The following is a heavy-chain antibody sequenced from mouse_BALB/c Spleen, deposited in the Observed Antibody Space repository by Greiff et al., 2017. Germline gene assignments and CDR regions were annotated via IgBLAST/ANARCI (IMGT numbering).Heavy chain of an antibody. D-gene: IGHD2-14*01. Sequence: VQLQQSGAELVKPGASVKLSCTASGFNIKDTYMHWVKQRPEQGLEWIGRIDPANGNTKYDPKFQGKATITADPSSNTAYLQLSSLTSEDTAVYYCARGYRYGYYYAMDYWGQGTSVTVSS. J-gene: IGHJ4*01. CDR3: ARGYRYGYYYAMDY. CDR2: IDPANGNT. V-gene: IGHV14-3*02. CDR1: GFNIKDTY.